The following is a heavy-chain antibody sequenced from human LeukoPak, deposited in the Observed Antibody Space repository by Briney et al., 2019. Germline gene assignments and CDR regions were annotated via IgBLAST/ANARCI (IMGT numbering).Heavy chain of an antibody. Sequence: SETLSLTCAVYSGSFSGYNWNWIRQPPGKGLEWIGYIYYSGSTYYNPSLKSRVTISVDTSKNQFSLKLSSVTAADTAVYYCARDFQNYGDYGYYYYGMDVWGQGTTVAVSS. J-gene: IGHJ6*02. CDR1: SGSFSGYN. CDR3: ARDFQNYGDYGYYYYGMDV. CDR2: IYYSGST. V-gene: IGHV4-30-4*08. D-gene: IGHD4-17*01.